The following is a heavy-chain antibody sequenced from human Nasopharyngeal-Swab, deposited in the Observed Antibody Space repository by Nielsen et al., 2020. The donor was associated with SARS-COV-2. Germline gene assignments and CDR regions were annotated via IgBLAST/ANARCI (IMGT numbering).Heavy chain of an antibody. J-gene: IGHJ6*03. CDR3: ARAQTSSWAFRYYYYMDV. D-gene: IGHD6-13*01. V-gene: IGHV2-70*01. Sequence: WIRRPPGKALEWLALIEWDDDKYYSTSLGTRLTISKDTSKNQVVLTMTNMDPVDTTTYYCARAQTSSWAFRYYYYMDVWGKGTTVTVSS. CDR2: IEWDDDK.